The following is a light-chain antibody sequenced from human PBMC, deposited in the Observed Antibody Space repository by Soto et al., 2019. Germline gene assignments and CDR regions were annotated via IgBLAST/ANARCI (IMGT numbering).Light chain of an antibody. CDR1: SSDIGAFDL. J-gene: IGLJ1*01. CDR3: SSYTITSTRL. Sequence: QSALTQPASVSGSPGQSITISCTGSSSDIGAFDLVSWYQQHPGKAHKVLIYDVNVRPSGVSNRFSGSKSGNTASLTISGLQAEDEADYYCSSYTITSTRLFGTGTKLTVL. V-gene: IGLV2-14*01. CDR2: DVN.